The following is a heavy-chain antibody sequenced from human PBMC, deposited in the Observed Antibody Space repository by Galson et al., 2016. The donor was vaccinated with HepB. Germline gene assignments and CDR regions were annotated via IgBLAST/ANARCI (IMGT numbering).Heavy chain of an antibody. Sequence: SLRLSCAASGFTFSSYSMHWVRQAPGKGLEYISTISNDGRSRYLVDSVRGRFTISRDNSKNTVYLQMSSLRPEDSATYYCLKSGYCGITDCFHAFDIWGQGTMVTVSS. CDR1: GFTFSSYS. J-gene: IGHJ3*02. CDR3: LKSGYCGITDCFHAFDI. V-gene: IGHV3-64D*08. CDR2: ISNDGRSR. D-gene: IGHD2-2*01.